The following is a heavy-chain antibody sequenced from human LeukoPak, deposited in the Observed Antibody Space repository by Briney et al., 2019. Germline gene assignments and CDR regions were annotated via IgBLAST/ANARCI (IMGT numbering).Heavy chain of an antibody. J-gene: IGHJ6*03. CDR1: GYTLTELS. CDR3: AREISYSSGWYNNYYYYMDV. V-gene: IGHV1-24*01. D-gene: IGHD6-19*01. Sequence: GASVKVSCKVSGYTLTELSMHWVRQAPGKGLEWMGGFDPEDGETIYAQKFQGRVTITADKSTSTAYMELSSLRSEDTAVYYCAREISYSSGWYNNYYYYMDVWGKGTTVTVSS. CDR2: FDPEDGET.